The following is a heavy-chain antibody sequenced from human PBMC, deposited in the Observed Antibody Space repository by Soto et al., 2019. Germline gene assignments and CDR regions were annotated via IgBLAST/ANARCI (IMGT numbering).Heavy chain of an antibody. D-gene: IGHD3-22*01. CDR3: AKDPYYDSSGYPYYFDY. J-gene: IGHJ4*02. V-gene: IGHV3-9*01. Sequence: EVQLVESGGGLVQPGRSLRLSCAASGFTFDDYAMHWVRQAPGKGLEWVSGISWNSGSIGYADSVKGRFTISRDNAKNSLYLQMNSLRAEVTALYYCAKDPYYDSSGYPYYFDYWGQGTLVTVSS. CDR2: ISWNSGSI. CDR1: GFTFDDYA.